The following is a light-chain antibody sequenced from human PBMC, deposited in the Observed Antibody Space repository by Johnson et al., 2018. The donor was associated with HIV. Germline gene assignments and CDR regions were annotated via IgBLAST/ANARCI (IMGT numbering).Light chain of an antibody. V-gene: IGLV1-51*01. CDR3: GTWDSSLSAYV. Sequence: QSVLTQPPSVSAAPGQKVTISCSGSSSNIGNNYVSWYQQIPGTAPKLLIYENNKRPSGIPDRFSGSKSGPSATLGITGLQTGDEADYYCGTWDSSLSAYVFGTGTKVTVL. CDR1: SSNIGNNY. CDR2: ENN. J-gene: IGLJ1*01.